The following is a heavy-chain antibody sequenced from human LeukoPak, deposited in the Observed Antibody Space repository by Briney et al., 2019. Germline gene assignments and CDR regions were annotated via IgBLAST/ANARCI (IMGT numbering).Heavy chain of an antibody. CDR2: IYTSGST. J-gene: IGHJ6*04. Sequence: SSETLSLTCAVSGGSISSGSYYWSWIRQPAGKGLEWIGRIYTSGSTNYNPSLKSRVTISVDTSKNQFSLKLSSVTAADTAVYYCAREGGHVLRFLEWPHRGGSPMDVWGKGTTVTVSS. CDR3: AREGGHVLRFLEWPHRGGSPMDV. D-gene: IGHD3-3*01. CDR1: GGSISSGSYY. V-gene: IGHV4-61*02.